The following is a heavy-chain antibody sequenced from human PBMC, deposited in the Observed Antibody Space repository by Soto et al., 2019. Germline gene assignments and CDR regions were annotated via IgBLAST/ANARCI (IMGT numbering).Heavy chain of an antibody. CDR3: ARAYCSGGSCYRGYYYYGMDV. Sequence: QVQLQQWGAGLLKPSEPLSLTCAVYGGSFSGYYWSWIRQPPGKGLEWIGEINHSGSTNYNPSLKIRVTISVETSKNQYSLKLSSVTAADAAVYYCARAYCSGGSCYRGYYYYGMDVWGQGTTVTDSS. CDR1: GGSFSGYY. J-gene: IGHJ6*01. V-gene: IGHV4-34*01. CDR2: INHSGST. D-gene: IGHD2-15*01.